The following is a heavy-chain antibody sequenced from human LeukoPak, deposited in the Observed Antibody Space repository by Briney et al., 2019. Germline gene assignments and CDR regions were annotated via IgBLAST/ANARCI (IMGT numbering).Heavy chain of an antibody. CDR1: GFTFTTYA. CDR3: AIDGGSYLQPTDY. V-gene: IGHV3-23*01. CDR2: VTGRGDST. D-gene: IGHD1-26*01. J-gene: IGHJ4*02. Sequence: GGPLRLSCAASGFTFTTYAMTGVRQAPGKGLEWVSSVTGRGDSTYYADSVRGRFTISRDNSKNTLYLQMNSLRVEDTAIYHCAIDGGSYLQPTDYWGQGTLVAVSS.